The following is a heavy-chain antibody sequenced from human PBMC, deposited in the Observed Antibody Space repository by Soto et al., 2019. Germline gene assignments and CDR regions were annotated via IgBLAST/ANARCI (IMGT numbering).Heavy chain of an antibody. CDR2: ISAYNGNT. J-gene: IGHJ4*02. Sequence: GASVKVSCKDSGYTFTSYGISWARQAPGQGLEWMGWISAYNGNTNYAQKLQGRVTMTTDTSTSTAYMELRSLRSDDTAVYYCARDGASGAVAGPPFDYWGQGTLVTVSS. CDR3: ARDGASGAVAGPPFDY. D-gene: IGHD6-19*01. V-gene: IGHV1-18*01. CDR1: GYTFTSYG.